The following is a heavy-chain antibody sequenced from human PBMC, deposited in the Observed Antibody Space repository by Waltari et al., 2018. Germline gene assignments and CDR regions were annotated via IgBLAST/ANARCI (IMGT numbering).Heavy chain of an antibody. J-gene: IGHJ4*02. CDR1: GYTFTGYY. CDR3: SIPTVTDRYYFDY. CDR2: INPSSGGT. D-gene: IGHD4-17*01. V-gene: IGHV1-2*02. Sequence: QVQLVQSGAEVKKPGASVKVSCKASGYTFTGYYMHWVRQAPGQGLEWLGWINPSSGGTNYAQKFEGRVTMTRDTSISTAYMELSRLRSDDTAVYYWSIPTVTDRYYFDYWGQGTLVTVSS.